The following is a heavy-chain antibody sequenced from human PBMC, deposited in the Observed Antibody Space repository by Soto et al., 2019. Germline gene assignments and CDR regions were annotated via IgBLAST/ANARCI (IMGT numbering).Heavy chain of an antibody. V-gene: IGHV1-69*13. CDR2: IIPIFGTA. Sequence: SMEVSCKASGRTFSIYAISCVRPAPGQGLEWRGRIIPIFGTANYAQKFQGRVTITADESTSTAYMELSSLRSEDTAVYYCAREEAPYYYGSGSNSNWFDPWGQGTLVTVSS. CDR1: GRTFSIYA. D-gene: IGHD3-10*01. J-gene: IGHJ5*02. CDR3: AREEAPYYYGSGSNSNWFDP.